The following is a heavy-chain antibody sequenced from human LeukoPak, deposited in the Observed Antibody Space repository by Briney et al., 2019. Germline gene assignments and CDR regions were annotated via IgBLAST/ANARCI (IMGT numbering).Heavy chain of an antibody. Sequence: GGSLRLSCAASGFTFSSYGMHWVRQAPGKGLEWVAVISYDGSNKYYADSVKGRFTISRDNSKNTLYLQMNSLRAEDTAVYYCAKDVAAGSGWFDPWGQGTLVTVSS. CDR3: AKDVAAGSGWFDP. V-gene: IGHV3-30*18. CDR1: GFTFSSYG. J-gene: IGHJ5*02. D-gene: IGHD6-13*01. CDR2: ISYDGSNK.